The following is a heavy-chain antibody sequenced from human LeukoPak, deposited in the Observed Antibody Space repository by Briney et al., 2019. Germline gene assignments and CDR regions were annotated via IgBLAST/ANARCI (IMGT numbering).Heavy chain of an antibody. J-gene: IGHJ4*02. Sequence: GGSLRLSCASSGFTFTKYWMTWVRQAPGKELEWVANINKDGSEKYYVDSVEGRFTMSRDNAKNSLYLQMNSLRAEDTAVYYCARGGDYCTSASCYSPRTYYFDYWGQGTLVTVSS. CDR3: ARGGDYCTSASCYSPRTYYFDY. V-gene: IGHV3-7*01. D-gene: IGHD2-2*02. CDR2: INKDGSEK. CDR1: GFTFTKYW.